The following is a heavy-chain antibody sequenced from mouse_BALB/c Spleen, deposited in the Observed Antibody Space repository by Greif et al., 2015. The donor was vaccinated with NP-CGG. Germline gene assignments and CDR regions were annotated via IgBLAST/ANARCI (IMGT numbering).Heavy chain of an antibody. CDR2: IWSDGST. CDR1: GFSLTSYG. J-gene: IGHJ4*01. D-gene: IGHD1-1*01. CDR3: ARHEESSTTTGAMDY. V-gene: IGHV2-6-1*01. Sequence: VNVVESGPGLVAPSQSLSITCTISGFSLTSYGVHWVRQPPGKGLEWLGVIWSDGSTTYNSALKSRLSISKDNSKSQVFLKMNMLQTDDTAMYYCARHEESSTTTGAMDYWGQGTSVTVSS.